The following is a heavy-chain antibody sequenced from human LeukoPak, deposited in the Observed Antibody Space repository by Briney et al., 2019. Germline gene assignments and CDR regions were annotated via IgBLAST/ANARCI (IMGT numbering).Heavy chain of an antibody. CDR1: GGTFSSYA. CDR3: ASYIYGDYTNWFDP. Sequence: SVKASCKASGGTFSSYAISWVRQAPGQGLEWMGGIIPIFGTANYAQKFQGRVTITTDESTSTAYMELSSLRSEDTAVYYCASYIYGDYTNWFDPWGQGTLVTVSS. D-gene: IGHD4-17*01. J-gene: IGHJ5*02. CDR2: IIPIFGTA. V-gene: IGHV1-69*05.